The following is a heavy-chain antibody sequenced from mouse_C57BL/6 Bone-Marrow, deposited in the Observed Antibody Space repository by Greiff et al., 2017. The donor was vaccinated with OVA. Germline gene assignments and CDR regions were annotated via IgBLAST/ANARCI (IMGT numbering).Heavy chain of an antibody. D-gene: IGHD4-1*02. V-gene: IGHV5-9-1*02. CDR1: GFTFSSYA. CDR2: ISSGGDYI. CDR3: TREGTTGTDYAMDY. J-gene: IGHJ4*01. Sequence: EVKVVESGEGLVKPGGSLKLSCAASGFTFSSYAMSWVRQTPEKRLEWVAYISSGGDYIYYADTVKGRFTISRDNARNTLYLQMSSLKSEDTAMYYCTREGTTGTDYAMDYWGQGTSVTVSS.